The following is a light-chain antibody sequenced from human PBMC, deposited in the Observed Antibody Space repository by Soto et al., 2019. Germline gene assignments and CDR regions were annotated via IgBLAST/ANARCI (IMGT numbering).Light chain of an antibody. V-gene: IGLV1-47*01. Sequence: SVLTQPPSASGTPGQRVTISCSGSSSNIGTNYVYWYQHLPGAAPKLLISRNNQRPSGVPDRFSGSKSGTSASLAISGLRSEDEADYYCATRDDSLSGHWLFGGGTKLTVL. CDR1: SSNIGTNY. J-gene: IGLJ3*02. CDR2: RNN. CDR3: ATRDDSLSGHWL.